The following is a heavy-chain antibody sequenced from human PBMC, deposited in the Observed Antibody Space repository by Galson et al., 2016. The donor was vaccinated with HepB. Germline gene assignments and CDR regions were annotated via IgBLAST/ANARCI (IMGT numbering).Heavy chain of an antibody. CDR2: ILGRGNT. Sequence: SLRIACAAAGFTVSDNHVTWIRQAPGKGLDCVSVILGRGNTYYADSVEGRFTISRDNARNTVYLQMNSLRTEDTAVYYCAGYGGNSVWGQGTLVTVSS. J-gene: IGHJ4*02. CDR3: AGYGGNSV. D-gene: IGHD4-23*01. V-gene: IGHV3-53*01. CDR1: GFTVSDNH.